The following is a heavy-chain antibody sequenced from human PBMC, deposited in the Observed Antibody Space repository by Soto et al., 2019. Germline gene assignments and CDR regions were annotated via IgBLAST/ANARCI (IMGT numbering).Heavy chain of an antibody. D-gene: IGHD3-16*01. J-gene: IGHJ4*02. CDR3: AKSAGGINREADF. CDR2: IGGSGDGT. Sequence: EVQLLESGGDLVQPGGSLRLSCAASGFALSSYAMSWVRQAPGKGLEWVSVIGGSGDGTYYGDSVRGRFTISRDNSNNMLYLQMNSLRDEDTALYYCAKSAGGINREADFWGQGTLVTVSS. V-gene: IGHV3-23*01. CDR1: GFALSSYA.